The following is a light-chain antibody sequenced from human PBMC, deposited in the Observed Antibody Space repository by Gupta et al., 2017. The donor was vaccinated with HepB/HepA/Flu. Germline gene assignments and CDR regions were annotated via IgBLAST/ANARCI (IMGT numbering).Light chain of an antibody. CDR1: QSVSSY. Sequence: EIVLTQSPATLSLSPGERATLSCRASQSVSSYLAWYQQKPGQAPRLLIYDASNRFSGSGSGTDFTLTISSREPEDFAVYYCQQRSNWPPYTFGQGTKLEIK. CDR3: QQRSNWPPYT. J-gene: IGKJ2*01. V-gene: IGKV3-11*01. CDR2: DAS.